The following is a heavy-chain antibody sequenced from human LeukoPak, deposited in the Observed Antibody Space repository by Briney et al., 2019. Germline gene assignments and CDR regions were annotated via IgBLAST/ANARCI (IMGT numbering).Heavy chain of an antibody. J-gene: IGHJ6*03. Sequence: SETLSLTCTVSGGSISSYYWSWIRQPPGKGLEWIGYVYYSGSTSYNPSLKSRVTLSVDTSKNQFSLRLRSVTAADTAVYYCARPKEVDYYYYMDVWGKGTTVTVSS. CDR3: ARPKEVDYYYYMDV. CDR1: GGSISSYY. CDR2: VYYSGST. D-gene: IGHD2-2*01. V-gene: IGHV4-59*01.